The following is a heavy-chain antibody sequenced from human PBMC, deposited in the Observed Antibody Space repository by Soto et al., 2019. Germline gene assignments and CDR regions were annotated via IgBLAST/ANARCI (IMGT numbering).Heavy chain of an antibody. CDR1: GGTFSSYA. V-gene: IGHV1-69*13. D-gene: IGHD2-15*01. J-gene: IGHJ4*02. CDR2: IIPIFGTA. Sequence: SVKVSCKASGGTFSSYAISWVRQAPGQGLEWMGGIIPIFGTANYAQKFQGRVTITADASTSTAYMELSSLRSDDTAVYYCARGYCSGGSCYSSWGQGTLVTVSS. CDR3: ARGYCSGGSCYSS.